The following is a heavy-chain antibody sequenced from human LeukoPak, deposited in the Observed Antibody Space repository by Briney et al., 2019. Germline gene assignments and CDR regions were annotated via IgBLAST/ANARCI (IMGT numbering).Heavy chain of an antibody. J-gene: IGHJ5*02. D-gene: IGHD4-23*01. CDR1: GFTFSNYA. V-gene: IGHV3-23*01. CDR2: ISGTGGFTTST. Sequence: GGSLRLSCAASGFTFSNYAMTWVRQAPGKGLEWVSTISGTGGFTTSTYYADSVKGRFTISRDNSDNKLYLQMDGLRVDDTAVYYCVKDGRYAANSALSWFDPWGQGTLVTVSS. CDR3: VKDGRYAANSALSWFDP.